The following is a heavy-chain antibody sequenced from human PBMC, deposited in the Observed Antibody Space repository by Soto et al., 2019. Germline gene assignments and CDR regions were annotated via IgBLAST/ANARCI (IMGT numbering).Heavy chain of an antibody. D-gene: IGHD1-26*01. J-gene: IGHJ4*02. Sequence: QVQLQESGPGLVKPSQTLSLTCSVSGGSISSGGYYWSWIRQHPGKGLEWIGYIYYSRSTYYNPSLKCRVTISVDTSKNQFSLKLSSVTAADTAVYYCARWVGATSFDYWGQRTLVTVSS. CDR2: IYYSRST. CDR1: GGSISSGGYY. CDR3: ARWVGATSFDY. V-gene: IGHV4-31*03.